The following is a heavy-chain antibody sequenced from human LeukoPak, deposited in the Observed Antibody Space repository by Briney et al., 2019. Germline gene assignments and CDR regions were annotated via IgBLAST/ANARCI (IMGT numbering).Heavy chain of an antibody. V-gene: IGHV1-8*03. Sequence: GASVKVSCKASGYTFTSYDINWVRQATGQGLEWMGWMNPNSGNTGYAQKFQGRLTITRNTSISTAYMELSSLRSEDTAVYYCARGYCSGGSCSHDSFDIWGQGTMVTVSS. CDR2: MNPNSGNT. CDR1: GYTFTSYD. D-gene: IGHD2-15*01. J-gene: IGHJ3*02. CDR3: ARGYCSGGSCSHDSFDI.